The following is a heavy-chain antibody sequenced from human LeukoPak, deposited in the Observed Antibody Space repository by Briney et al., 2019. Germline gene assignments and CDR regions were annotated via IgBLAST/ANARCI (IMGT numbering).Heavy chain of an antibody. CDR3: ARNAVEKYRYGYYPDY. CDR1: GFTFSTYA. V-gene: IGHV3-30-3*01. Sequence: GRSLRLSCAASGFTFSTYAIHWVRQAPGKGLEWVALISHDGSNEYYADSVKGRFTISRDNSKNTLYLQMNSLRAEDTAVYYCARNAVEKYRYGYYPDYWGQGTLVTVSS. CDR2: ISHDGSNE. J-gene: IGHJ4*02. D-gene: IGHD5-18*01.